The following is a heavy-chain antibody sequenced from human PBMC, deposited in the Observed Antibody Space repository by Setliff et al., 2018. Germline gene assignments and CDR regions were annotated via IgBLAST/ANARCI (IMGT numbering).Heavy chain of an antibody. CDR1: GGSIRSYY. D-gene: IGHD4-17*01. V-gene: IGHV4-59*08. J-gene: IGHJ4*02. Sequence: SDTLSLTCTVSGGSIRSYYWNWIRQPPGKGLEWIGYIYYSGSTNYNPSLKSRVTISVDTSKNHFSLKLSSVTAADTAVYYCAGSTVTQVDYWGQGTLVTVSS. CDR2: IYYSGST. CDR3: AGSTVTQVDY.